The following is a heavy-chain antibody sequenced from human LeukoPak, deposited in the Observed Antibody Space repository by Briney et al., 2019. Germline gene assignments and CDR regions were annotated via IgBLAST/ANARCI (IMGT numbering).Heavy chain of an antibody. CDR3: ARTNYYPEYFQH. CDR2: IYYSGST. Sequence: IPSETLSLTCTVSGGSISSYYWSWIRQPPGKGLEWIGYIYYSGSTNYNPSLKSRVTISVDTSKNQFSLKLSSVTAADTAVYYCARTNYYPEYFQHWGQGTLVTVSS. CDR1: GGSISSYY. V-gene: IGHV4-59*01. J-gene: IGHJ1*01. D-gene: IGHD3-10*01.